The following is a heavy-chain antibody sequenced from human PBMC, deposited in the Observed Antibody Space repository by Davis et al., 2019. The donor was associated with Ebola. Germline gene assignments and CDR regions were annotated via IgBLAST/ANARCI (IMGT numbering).Heavy chain of an antibody. J-gene: IGHJ3*02. Sequence: GESLKISCAASGFTFSSYSMNWVRQAPGKGLEWVSSINSSSSYIYYADSVKGRFTISRDNAKNSLYLRMNSLRAEDTAVYYCARVELADDYVWGSYRYIDGSDGAFDIWGQGTMVTVSS. CDR1: GFTFSSYS. CDR3: ARVELADDYVWGSYRYIDGSDGAFDI. D-gene: IGHD3-16*02. CDR2: INSSSSYI. V-gene: IGHV3-21*01.